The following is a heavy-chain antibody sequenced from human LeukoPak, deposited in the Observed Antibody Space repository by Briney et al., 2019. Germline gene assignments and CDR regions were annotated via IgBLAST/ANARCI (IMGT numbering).Heavy chain of an antibody. CDR2: IWYDGSNK. CDR1: GFTFSSYG. J-gene: IGHJ4*02. CDR3: ARGYNGNYIHLGYFDY. Sequence: PGGSLRLSCAASGFTFSSYGMHWVRQAPGKGLEWVAVIWYDGSNKYYADSVKGRFTISRDNSKNTLYLQMNSLRAEDTAVYYCARGYNGNYIHLGYFDYWGQGTLVTVSS. D-gene: IGHD1-7*01. V-gene: IGHV3-33*01.